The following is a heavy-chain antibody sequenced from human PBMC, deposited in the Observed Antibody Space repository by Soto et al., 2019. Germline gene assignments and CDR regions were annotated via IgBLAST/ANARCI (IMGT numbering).Heavy chain of an antibody. CDR2: INHSGST. V-gene: IGHV4-34*01. J-gene: IGHJ6*03. Sequence: SETLSLTCAVYGGSFSGYYWSWIRQPPGKGLEWIGEINHSGSTNYNPSLKSRVTISVDTSKNQFSLKLSSVTAADTAVYYCARSRRIYYDFWSGYRQKGYYYYYMDVWGKGTTVTVSS. CDR3: ARSRRIYYDFWSGYRQKGYYYYYMDV. D-gene: IGHD3-3*01. CDR1: GGSFSGYY.